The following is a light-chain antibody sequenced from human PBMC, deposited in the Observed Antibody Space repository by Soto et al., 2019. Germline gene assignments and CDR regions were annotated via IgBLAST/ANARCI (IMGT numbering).Light chain of an antibody. CDR2: EVS. V-gene: IGKV2D-29*02. Sequence: DIVMTQSPLSLPVTPGEPASISCRSSQSLLHSNGYNHLDWYLQKPGQSPQLLIYEVSTRVSGVPDRFSGSGSGTDFTLEISRVETDDVGIYYCMQSTQLPPTFGQGTRLGIE. CDR3: MQSTQLPPT. J-gene: IGKJ5*01. CDR1: QSLLHSNGYNH.